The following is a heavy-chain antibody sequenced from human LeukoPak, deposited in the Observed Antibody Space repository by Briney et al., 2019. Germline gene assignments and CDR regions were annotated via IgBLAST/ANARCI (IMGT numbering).Heavy chain of an antibody. CDR3: ARTYTSNDAFDI. J-gene: IGHJ3*02. D-gene: IGHD3-16*01. CDR1: GFTFSSYS. Sequence: GGSLRLSCAASGFTFSSYSMNWVRQAPGKGLEWVSSISSSSSYIYYADSVKGRFTISRDNSKNTLYLQMNSLRAEDTAVYYCARTYTSNDAFDIWGQGTMVTVSS. V-gene: IGHV3-21*04. CDR2: ISSSSSYI.